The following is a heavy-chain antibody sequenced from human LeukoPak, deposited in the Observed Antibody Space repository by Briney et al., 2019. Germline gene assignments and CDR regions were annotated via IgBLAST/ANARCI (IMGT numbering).Heavy chain of an antibody. Sequence: SLRLSCAASGFTFDDYAMHWVRQAPGKGLEWVSGISWNSGSIGYADSVKGRFTISRDNAKNSLYLQMNSLRAEDTALYYCAKAETRMWYYFDYWGQGTLVTVSS. CDR3: AKAETRMWYYFDY. CDR2: ISWNSGSI. CDR1: GFTFDDYA. D-gene: IGHD2-21*01. J-gene: IGHJ4*02. V-gene: IGHV3-9*01.